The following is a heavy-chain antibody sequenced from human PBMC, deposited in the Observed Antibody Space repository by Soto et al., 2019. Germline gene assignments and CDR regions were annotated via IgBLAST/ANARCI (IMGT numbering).Heavy chain of an antibody. D-gene: IGHD6-19*01. CDR2: ISYDGSNK. J-gene: IGHJ4*02. V-gene: IGHV3-30*18. Sequence: GGSLRLSCAASGFTFSSYGMHWVRQAPGKGLEWVAVISYDGSNKYYADSVKGRFTISRDNSKNTLYLQMNSLRAEDTAVYYCAKGTDIAEGWGIAVAGIGNDYWGQGTLVTVSS. CDR3: AKGTDIAEGWGIAVAGIGNDY. CDR1: GFTFSSYG.